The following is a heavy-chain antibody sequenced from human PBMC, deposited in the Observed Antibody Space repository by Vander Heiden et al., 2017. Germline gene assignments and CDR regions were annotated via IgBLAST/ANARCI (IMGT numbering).Heavy chain of an antibody. CDR3: ARHKGNYDALDI. Sequence: QVQLQESGPGLVKPSETLSLTCTVSGGSLSSYYWSWIRQPPGKGLEWIEYIYYSGSTNYNPSLKSRVTMSVDTSKNQFSLKLSSVTAADTAIYYCARHKGNYDALDIWGQGTMVTVSS. D-gene: IGHD1-7*01. CDR1: GGSLSSYY. V-gene: IGHV4-59*08. CDR2: IYYSGST. J-gene: IGHJ3*02.